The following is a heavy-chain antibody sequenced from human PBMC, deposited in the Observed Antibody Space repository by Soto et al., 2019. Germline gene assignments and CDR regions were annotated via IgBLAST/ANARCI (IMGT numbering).Heavy chain of an antibody. CDR3: ATDRDGFDY. V-gene: IGHV3-33*01. CDR2: VWYDESNK. CDR1: GFTFSTSV. J-gene: IGHJ4*02. Sequence: GGSLRLSCAASGFTFSTSVMHWVRQAPGKGLEWVTVVWYDESNKYYADSVKGRFTVSRDNSKNTLYLQMDSLRADDTGVYYCATDRDGFDYWGQGTLVTAPQ.